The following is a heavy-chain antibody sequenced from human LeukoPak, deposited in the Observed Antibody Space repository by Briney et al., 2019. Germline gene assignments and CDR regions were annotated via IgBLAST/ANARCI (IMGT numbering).Heavy chain of an antibody. J-gene: IGHJ4*02. V-gene: IGHV3-7*01. CDR1: GFTFSNYL. CDR3: ARENYYDSSGYYYGFDY. D-gene: IGHD3-22*01. Sequence: GGSLRLSCAASGFTFSNYLMTWVRQAPGKGLEWVANINQDGSDKFYVDSVNGRFTISRDNSKNTLYLQMNSLRAEDTAVYYCARENYYDSSGYYYGFDYWGQGTLVTVSS. CDR2: INQDGSDK.